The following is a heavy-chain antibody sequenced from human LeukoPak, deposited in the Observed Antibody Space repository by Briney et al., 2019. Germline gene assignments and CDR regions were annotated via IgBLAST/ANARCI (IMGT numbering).Heavy chain of an antibody. V-gene: IGHV4-4*07. J-gene: IGHJ5*02. CDR1: GVSISSYY. Sequence: PSETLSLTCTVSGVSISSYYWSWIRQPAGKGLEWIGRIYTSGSTNYNPSLKSRVTMSVDTSKIHFSVKLSSVTAAHTAVYYGARGIPVGRYTVANWFDPWGQGTLVTVSS. CDR3: ARGIPVGRYTVANWFDP. D-gene: IGHD4-23*01. CDR2: IYTSGST.